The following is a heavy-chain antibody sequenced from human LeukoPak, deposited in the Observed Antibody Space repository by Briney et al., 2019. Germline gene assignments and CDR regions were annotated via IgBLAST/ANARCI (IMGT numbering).Heavy chain of an antibody. Sequence: GASVKVSCKASGYTFTSYGISWVRQAPGQGLEWMGWISAYNGNTNYAQRVQGRVTMTTDTSTSTAYMELRSLRSDDTPVYYCARDVDTSMAYYFDCWGQGTLVTVSS. J-gene: IGHJ4*02. CDR2: ISAYNGNT. CDR3: ARDVDTSMAYYFDC. CDR1: GYTFTSYG. D-gene: IGHD5-18*01. V-gene: IGHV1-18*01.